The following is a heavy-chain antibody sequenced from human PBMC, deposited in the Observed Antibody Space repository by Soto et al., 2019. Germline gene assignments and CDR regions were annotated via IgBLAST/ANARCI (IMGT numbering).Heavy chain of an antibody. J-gene: IGHJ5*02. CDR1: GFIFSGYW. Sequence: EVPLLESGGGLVPPGGSLRLSCAASGFIFSGYWMQWVRQAPGKGLVWVSRIKGDGSGISYADSVKGRFTITRDNVKKTLYLQMNSLRAEDTAVYYCARAICSGGRCFLLDLWGQATLVTVSS. V-gene: IGHV3-74*01. CDR3: ARAICSGGRCFLLDL. CDR2: IKGDGSGI. D-gene: IGHD2-15*01.